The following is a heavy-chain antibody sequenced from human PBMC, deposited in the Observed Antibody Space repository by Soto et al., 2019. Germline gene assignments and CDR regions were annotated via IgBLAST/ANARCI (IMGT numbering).Heavy chain of an antibody. Sequence: SETLSLTCTVSGGSISSGGYYWSWIRQHPGKGLEWIGYIYYSGSTYYNPSLKSRVTISVDTSKNQFSLKLSSVTAADTAVYYCARDFAGCSSTSCYTGWFDPWGQGALVTVSS. D-gene: IGHD2-2*02. V-gene: IGHV4-31*03. CDR2: IYYSGST. CDR3: ARDFAGCSSTSCYTGWFDP. J-gene: IGHJ5*02. CDR1: GGSISSGGYY.